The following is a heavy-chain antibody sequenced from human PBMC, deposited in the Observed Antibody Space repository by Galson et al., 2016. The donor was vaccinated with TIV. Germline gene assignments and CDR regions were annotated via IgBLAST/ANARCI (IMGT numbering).Heavy chain of an antibody. V-gene: IGHV1-24*01. D-gene: IGHD2/OR15-2a*01. J-gene: IGHJ4*02. CDR3: ATVAWFPGLSLDN. Sequence: SVKVSCKVSKYTLTELSMHWVRHAPGKGLEWMGGFDPERGKTIYAQKFQGRVTMTEDTSTNTAFMELSSLRFEDTAVYYCATVAWFPGLSLDNWGQGTLVTVST. CDR2: FDPERGKT. CDR1: KYTLTELS.